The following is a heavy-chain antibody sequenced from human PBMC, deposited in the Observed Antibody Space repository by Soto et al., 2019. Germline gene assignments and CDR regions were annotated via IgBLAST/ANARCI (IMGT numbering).Heavy chain of an antibody. V-gene: IGHV1-69*01. CDR3: ARGWETVGTTTPFAY. J-gene: IGHJ4*02. CDR2: IIPRVGTA. CDR1: GGTFSTYA. D-gene: IGHD1-26*01. Sequence: QVQLVQSGAEVKKPGSSVKVSCKASGGTFSTYAITWVRQAPGQGLEWMGGIIPRVGTANYAQKFRGIVTVTADESTSTAHMELSSLRSEDTAVYYCARGWETVGTTTPFAYWGQGTLVTVSS.